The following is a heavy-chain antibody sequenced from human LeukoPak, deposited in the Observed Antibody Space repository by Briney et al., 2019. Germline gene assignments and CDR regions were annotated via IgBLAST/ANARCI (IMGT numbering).Heavy chain of an antibody. CDR1: EFTFSSYA. D-gene: IGHD5-12*01. CDR3: AKGVGYSGYDFRGRLFDS. Sequence: GGSLRLSCAASEFTFSSYAMSWVRQAPGKGLEWVSGLSGNGDNTYYADSVKGRLTISRDNSKNTLYLQMNSLRAEDTAVYYCAKGVGYSGYDFRGRLFDSWGQGTLVTVSS. CDR2: LSGNGDNT. J-gene: IGHJ4*02. V-gene: IGHV3-23*01.